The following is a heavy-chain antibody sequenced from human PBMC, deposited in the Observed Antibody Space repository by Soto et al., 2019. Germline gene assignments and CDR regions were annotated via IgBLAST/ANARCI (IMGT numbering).Heavy chain of an antibody. Sequence: QVQLVQSGAEVKKPGSSVKVSCKASGGTFSSYAISWVRQAPGQGLEWMGGIIPIFGTADYAQKFQGRVTITEDESTSTAYMELSSLRSEDTAVYYCATTSNWNAVRSYYGMVVWGQGTTVTVSS. D-gene: IGHD1-20*01. CDR3: ATTSNWNAVRSYYGMVV. CDR2: IIPIFGTA. CDR1: GGTFSSYA. J-gene: IGHJ6*02. V-gene: IGHV1-69*12.